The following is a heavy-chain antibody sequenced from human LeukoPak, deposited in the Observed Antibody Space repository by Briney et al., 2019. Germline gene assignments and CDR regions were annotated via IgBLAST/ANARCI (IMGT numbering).Heavy chain of an antibody. CDR2: IKQDGSEK. CDR1: GFTFSSYW. Sequence: PGGSLRLSCAASGFTFSSYWMSWIRQAPGKGLEWVANIKQDGSEKYYVDSVKGRFTISRDNAKNSLYLQMNSLRAEDTAVYYCARDVDDFWSGGRNWFDPWGQGTLVTVSS. J-gene: IGHJ5*02. V-gene: IGHV3-7*01. D-gene: IGHD3-3*01. CDR3: ARDVDDFWSGGRNWFDP.